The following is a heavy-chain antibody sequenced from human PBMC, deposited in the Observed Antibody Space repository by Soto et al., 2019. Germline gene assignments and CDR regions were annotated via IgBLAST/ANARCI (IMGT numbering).Heavy chain of an antibody. V-gene: IGHV4-39*01. CDR2: IYYSGST. J-gene: IGHJ4*02. Sequence: SETLSLTCTVSGGSISSSSYYWGWIRQPPGKGLEWIGSIYYSGSTYYNPSLKSRVTISVDTSKNQFSLKLSSVTAADTAVYYCARQFFYWTNGVCSSSMFDYWGQGTLVTVS. D-gene: IGHD2-8*01. CDR3: ARQFFYWTNGVCSSSMFDY. CDR1: GGSISSSSYY.